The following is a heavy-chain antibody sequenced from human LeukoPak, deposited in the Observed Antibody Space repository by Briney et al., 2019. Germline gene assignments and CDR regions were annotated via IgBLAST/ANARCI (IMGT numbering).Heavy chain of an antibody. D-gene: IGHD6-19*01. CDR3: ARDLRGIAVAGTEGY. CDR2: INPNSGGT. CDR1: GYTFTGYY. J-gene: IGHJ4*02. V-gene: IGHV1-2*02. Sequence: ASVKVSCKASGYTFTGYYMHWVRQAPGQGLEWMGWINPNSGGTNYAQKFQGRVTMTRDTSISTAYMELSRLRSDDTAVYYCARDLRGIAVAGTEGYWGQGTLVTVSP.